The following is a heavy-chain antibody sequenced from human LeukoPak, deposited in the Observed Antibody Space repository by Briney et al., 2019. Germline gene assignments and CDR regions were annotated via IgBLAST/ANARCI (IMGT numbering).Heavy chain of an antibody. CDR1: GGTFSSYA. D-gene: IGHD3-3*01. Sequence: EASVKVSCKASGGTFSSYAISWVRQAPGQGLEWMGGIIPIFGTANYAQKFQGRVTITTDESTSTAYMVRSSLRSEDTAVYYCARDLAIFGVVPLFSNWGQGTLVTVSS. CDR2: IIPIFGTA. CDR3: ARDLAIFGVVPLFSN. V-gene: IGHV1-69*05. J-gene: IGHJ4*02.